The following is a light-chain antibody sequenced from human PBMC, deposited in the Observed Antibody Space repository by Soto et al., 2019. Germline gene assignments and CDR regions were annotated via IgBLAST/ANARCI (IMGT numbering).Light chain of an antibody. CDR1: STDVGGYNY. Sequence: LAQPSSVSGSPGQSITISCTGTSTDVGGYNYVSWYQHHPGKGPKLIIYEVSNRPSGVSDRFSGSKSGNKASLIISNLEAEDESDYYCGSYTSTDTPFVFGTGTKVTVL. V-gene: IGLV2-14*01. CDR3: GSYTSTDTPFV. J-gene: IGLJ1*01. CDR2: EVS.